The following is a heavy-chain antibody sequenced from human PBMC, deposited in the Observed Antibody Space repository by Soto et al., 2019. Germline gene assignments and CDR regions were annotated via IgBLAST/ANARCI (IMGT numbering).Heavy chain of an antibody. Sequence: PGESLKISCKGSGYSFTSYWISWVRQMPGKGLEWMGRIDPSDSYTNYSPSFQGHVTISADKSISTAYLQWSSLKASDTAMYYCARPREAGKNYYGVDVWGQGTKVTVSS. D-gene: IGHD6-19*01. J-gene: IGHJ6*02. CDR1: GYSFTSYW. V-gene: IGHV5-10-1*01. CDR3: ARPREAGKNYYGVDV. CDR2: IDPSDSYT.